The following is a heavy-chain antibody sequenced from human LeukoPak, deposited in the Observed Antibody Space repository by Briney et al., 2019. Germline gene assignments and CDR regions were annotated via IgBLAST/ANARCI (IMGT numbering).Heavy chain of an antibody. V-gene: IGHV3-43*02. D-gene: IGHD2-15*01. Sequence: PGGSLRLSCAASGFTFDDYAMHWVRQAPGKGLEWVSLISGDGGSTYYADSVKGRFTISRDNSRNSLYLQMNRLRTEDTALYYCPKSAQSVALIDDYWGQGTLVTASS. J-gene: IGHJ4*01. CDR3: PKSAQSVALIDDY. CDR2: ISGDGGST. CDR1: GFTFDDYA.